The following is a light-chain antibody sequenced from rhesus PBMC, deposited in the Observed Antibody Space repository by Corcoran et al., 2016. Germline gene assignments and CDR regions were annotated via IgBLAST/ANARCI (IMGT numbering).Light chain of an antibody. CDR1: QGISSD. Sequence: DIQMTQSPSSLSASVGDTVTITCRASQGISSDLAWYQQKPGKAPKPLIYYASNLESGVPSRFSGSGSGTEFTLTISSLQPEEFATYYCQQYNSAPFTFGPGTKLDIK. J-gene: IGKJ3*01. CDR2: YAS. V-gene: IGKV1-37*01. CDR3: QQYNSAPFT.